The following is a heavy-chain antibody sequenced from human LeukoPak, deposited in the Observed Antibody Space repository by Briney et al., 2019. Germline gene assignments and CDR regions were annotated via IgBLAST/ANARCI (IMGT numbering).Heavy chain of an antibody. D-gene: IGHD3-10*01. CDR1: GFTFSSYW. J-gene: IGHJ6*03. CDR2: IRYDGSNK. CDR3: AKDVSLIRPFLGFGELPPPGYMDV. V-gene: IGHV3-30*02. Sequence: QSGGSLRLSCAASGFTFSSYWMHWVRQAPGKGLEWVAFIRYDGSNKYYADSVKGRFTISRDNSKNTLYLQMNSLRAEDTAVYYCAKDVSLIRPFLGFGELPPPGYMDVWGKGTTVTISS.